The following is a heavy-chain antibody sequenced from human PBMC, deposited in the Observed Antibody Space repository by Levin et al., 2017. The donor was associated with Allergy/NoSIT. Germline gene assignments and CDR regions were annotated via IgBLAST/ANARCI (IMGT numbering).Heavy chain of an antibody. Sequence: GSLRLSCTVSGGSISSSYWSWIRQPPGKGLEWIGYMYYRGSTNYNPSLKSRVTISVDTSKNQFSLKLSSVTAADTAVYYCARYDFGGYDQGVDYWGQGTLVTVSS. CDR3: ARYDFGGYDQGVDY. V-gene: IGHV4-59*01. D-gene: IGHD5-12*01. CDR2: MYYRGST. CDR1: GGSISSSY. J-gene: IGHJ4*02.